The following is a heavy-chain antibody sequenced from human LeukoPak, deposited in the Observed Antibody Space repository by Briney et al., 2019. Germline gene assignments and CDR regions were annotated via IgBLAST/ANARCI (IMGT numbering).Heavy chain of an antibody. CDR2: ISGSGGRT. CDR1: GFTFRSYA. V-gene: IGHV3-23*01. Sequence: GASLRLSCAASGFTFRSYAMTWVRQAPGKGLEWVSSISGSGGRTYYADSVKGRFTISRDNAKNSLYLQMNSLRAEDTAVYYCARGPNSSGWPVHYGMDVWGKGTTVTVSS. J-gene: IGHJ6*04. CDR3: ARGPNSSGWPVHYGMDV. D-gene: IGHD6-19*01.